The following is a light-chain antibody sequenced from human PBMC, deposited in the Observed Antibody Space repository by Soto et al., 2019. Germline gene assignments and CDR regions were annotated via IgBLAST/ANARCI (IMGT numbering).Light chain of an antibody. CDR3: QQDYSYPLT. Sequence: DIQMTQSPSSLSASVGDRVIITCRASQSISSYLNWYQQKPGKAPKVLIYDASSLESGVPSRFSGSRSGTEFTLTISSLQPDDFATYYCQQDYSYPLTFGGGTKVDIK. CDR2: DAS. J-gene: IGKJ4*01. V-gene: IGKV1-39*01. CDR1: QSISSY.